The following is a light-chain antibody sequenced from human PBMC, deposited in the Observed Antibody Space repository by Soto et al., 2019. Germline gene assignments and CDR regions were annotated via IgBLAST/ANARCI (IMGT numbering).Light chain of an antibody. V-gene: IGLV1-40*01. CDR3: QSYDSTLSARYV. Sequence: QSVLTQPPSVSGAPGQRVTISCTGSSSHIGAGYDVHWYQQRPGTAPKLLIFGNTNRPSGVPDRFSGSKSGTSASLAITGLQAEDEGDYYCQSYDSTLSARYVFGTGTKVTVL. CDR2: GNT. J-gene: IGLJ1*01. CDR1: SSHIGAGYD.